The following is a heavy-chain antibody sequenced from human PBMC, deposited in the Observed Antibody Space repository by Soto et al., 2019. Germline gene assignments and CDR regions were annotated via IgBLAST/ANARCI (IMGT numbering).Heavy chain of an antibody. CDR1: GFTFSSYG. Sequence: QVQLVESGGGVVQPGGSLRLSCSVSGFTFSSYGLHWVRQAPGKGLEWVAVIWFDGSNKFYADSVKGRFTIYRDNSKEALYLLRNSVRAEDTAVYYCSRDASYNGVWSTSSACYYMDVWGKGTSVTVSS. D-gene: IGHD2-8*01. V-gene: IGHV3-33*01. CDR2: IWFDGSNK. CDR3: SRDASYNGVWSTSSACYYMDV. J-gene: IGHJ6*03.